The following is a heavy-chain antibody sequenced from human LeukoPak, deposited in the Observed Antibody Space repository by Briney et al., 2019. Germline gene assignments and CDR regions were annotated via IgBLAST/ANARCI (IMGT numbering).Heavy chain of an antibody. CDR2: IYPGDSDT. Sequence: GESLKISCKGSGYSFTSYWIGWVRQMPGKGLEWMGIIYPGDSDTRYSPSFQGQVTISADKTISTAYLQWNSLKASDTAMYYCARVPGVYCSGSSCYFNWFDPWGQGTLVTVSS. CDR3: ARVPGVYCSGSSCYFNWFDP. V-gene: IGHV5-51*01. CDR1: GYSFTSYW. D-gene: IGHD2-15*01. J-gene: IGHJ5*02.